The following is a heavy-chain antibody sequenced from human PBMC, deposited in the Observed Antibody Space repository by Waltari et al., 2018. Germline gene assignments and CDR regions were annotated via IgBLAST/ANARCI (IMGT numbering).Heavy chain of an antibody. J-gene: IGHJ4*02. CDR2: INPNSGGT. D-gene: IGHD3-9*01. Sequence: QVQLVQSGAEVKKPGASVKVSCKASGYTFTGYYMHWVRQAPGQGLEWMGRINPNSGGTNYAQKFQGSVTMTRDTSISTAYIGLGRPGSDDTAVYYCSRDRYDILTGYSENFDYWGQGTLVTVSS. CDR3: SRDRYDILTGYSENFDY. V-gene: IGHV1-2*06. CDR1: GYTFTGYY.